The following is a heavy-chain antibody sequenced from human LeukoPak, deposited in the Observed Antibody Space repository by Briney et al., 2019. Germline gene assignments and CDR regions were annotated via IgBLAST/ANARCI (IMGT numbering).Heavy chain of an antibody. CDR1: GFTFSNYA. CDR3: AKDPVGRTSGGYRNWFDR. V-gene: IGHV3-23*01. CDR2: TDGYADNT. Sequence: PGGSLRLSCAASGFTFSNYAMTWVRQAPGQGLDWVSATDGYADNTYYADSVKSRFTISRDNAPSNLFLQITSLRVEDKGVYYCAKDPVGRTSGGYRNWFDRWGRGTLVTVSS. J-gene: IGHJ5*02. D-gene: IGHD6-19*01.